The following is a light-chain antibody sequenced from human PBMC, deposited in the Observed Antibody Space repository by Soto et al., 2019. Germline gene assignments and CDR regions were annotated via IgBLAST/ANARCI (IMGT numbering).Light chain of an antibody. CDR1: QSFNSY. J-gene: IGKJ5*01. V-gene: IGKV3-11*01. CDR3: QQRSNWPPVIT. CDR2: DAS. Sequence: EIVLTQSPATPSLSPGERATLCCRASQSFNSYLAWYQQKPGQAPRLLIYDASKRATTIPARFSGRGSGTDFTLTISRLEPEYFAVYYCQQRSNWPPVITFGQGTRLEIK.